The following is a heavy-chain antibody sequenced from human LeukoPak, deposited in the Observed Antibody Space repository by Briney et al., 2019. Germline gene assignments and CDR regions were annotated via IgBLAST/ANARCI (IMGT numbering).Heavy chain of an antibody. CDR2: ITSGGGFK. CDR3: ARVRPGSSGSYYRTS. D-gene: IGHD3-22*01. CDR1: GFPFSDFH. J-gene: IGHJ4*02. Sequence: GGSLRLSCVGAGFPFSDFHMSWIRQAPGKGLEWVSYITSGGGFKYYADSVKGRFSISRDDSKDSVFLQMNSLRVEDTAVYYCARVRPGSSGSYYRTSWGQGTLVTVSS. V-gene: IGHV3-11*04.